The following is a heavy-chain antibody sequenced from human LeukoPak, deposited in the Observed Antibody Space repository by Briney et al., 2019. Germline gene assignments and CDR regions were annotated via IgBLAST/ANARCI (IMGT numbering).Heavy chain of an antibody. D-gene: IGHD3-16*01. CDR2: INHSGST. CDR3: ARVWAHYYYYMDV. Sequence: SETLSLTCAVHGGSFSGYYWSWIRQPPGKGLEWIGEINHSGSTNYNPSLKSRVTISVDTSKNQFSLKLSSVTAADTAVYYCARVWAHYYYYMDVWGKGTTVTVSS. V-gene: IGHV4-34*01. CDR1: GGSFSGYY. J-gene: IGHJ6*03.